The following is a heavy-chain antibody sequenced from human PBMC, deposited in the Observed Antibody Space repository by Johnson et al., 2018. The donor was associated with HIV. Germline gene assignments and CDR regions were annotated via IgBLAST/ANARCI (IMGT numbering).Heavy chain of an antibody. CDR3: AKSPAKDHGGNSGAFAI. CDR2: IYSGGST. V-gene: IGHV3-66*01. CDR1: GFTVSSNY. Sequence: VQLVESGGGLVQPGGSLRLSCAASGFTVSSNYMSWVRQAPGKGLEWVSVIYSGGSTYYADSVKGRFTISRDNSKNTLYLQRNSLRAEDTAMYYCAKSPAKDHGGNSGAFAIWGQGTMVTVSS. D-gene: IGHD4-23*01. J-gene: IGHJ3*02.